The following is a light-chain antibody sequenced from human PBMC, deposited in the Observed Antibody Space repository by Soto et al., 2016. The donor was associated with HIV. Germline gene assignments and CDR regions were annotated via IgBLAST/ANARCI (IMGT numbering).Light chain of an antibody. Sequence: SYVVTQSPSVSVAPGKTARIICGGNNIGRKNVHWYQQKPGQAPVLVVYDDSDRPSGIPQRFSGSNSGNTATLTISRVEAGDEADFYCQVWDSSSDHPGVFGTGTKVTVL. CDR2: DDS. J-gene: IGLJ1*01. CDR3: QVWDSSSDHPGV. CDR1: NIGRKN. V-gene: IGLV3-21*03.